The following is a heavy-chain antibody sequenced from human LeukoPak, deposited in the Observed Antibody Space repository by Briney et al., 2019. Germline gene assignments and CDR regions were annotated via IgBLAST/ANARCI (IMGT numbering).Heavy chain of an antibody. Sequence: ASVKVSCKASGYTFTSYDINWVRQATGQGLEWVGWMNPNSGNTGYAQKFQGRVTMTRNTSISTAYMELSSLRSEDTAVYYCARARVDTAMAEDFDYWGQGTLVTVSS. D-gene: IGHD5-18*01. V-gene: IGHV1-8*01. J-gene: IGHJ4*02. CDR1: GYTFTSYD. CDR3: ARARVDTAMAEDFDY. CDR2: MNPNSGNT.